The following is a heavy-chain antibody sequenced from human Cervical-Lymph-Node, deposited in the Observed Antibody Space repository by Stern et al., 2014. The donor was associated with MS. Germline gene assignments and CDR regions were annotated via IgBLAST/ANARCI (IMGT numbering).Heavy chain of an antibody. D-gene: IGHD4-17*01. CDR1: GYSFTSYG. Sequence: QVQLVQSGAEVKRPGASVKVSCKASGYSFTSYGLSWVRQAPGQGLEWMWWISTDNGNTKYAQRLQVSVTMTTDTSSNTAYMELRVLTSDDTAVYYCARQGRDYGDSFYFDHWGQGTLVTVSS. V-gene: IGHV1-18*01. J-gene: IGHJ4*02. CDR3: ARQGRDYGDSFYFDH. CDR2: ISTDNGNT.